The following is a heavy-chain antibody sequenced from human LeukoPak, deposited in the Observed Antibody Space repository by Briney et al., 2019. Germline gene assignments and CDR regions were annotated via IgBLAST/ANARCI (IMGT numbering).Heavy chain of an antibody. CDR3: ARAPDDYDFWSGPFDY. Sequence: ASVKVSCKASGYTFTTYYMHWVRQAPGQGLEWMGIINPSGGSTSYAQKFQGRVTMTSDTSTSTVYMELSSLRSEDTAVYFCARAPDDYDFWSGPFDYWGRGTLVTVSS. J-gene: IGHJ4*02. V-gene: IGHV1-46*01. CDR1: GYTFTTYY. CDR2: INPSGGST. D-gene: IGHD3-3*01.